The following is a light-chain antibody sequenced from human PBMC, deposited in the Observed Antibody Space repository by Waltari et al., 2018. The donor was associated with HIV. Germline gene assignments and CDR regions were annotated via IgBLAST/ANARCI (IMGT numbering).Light chain of an antibody. CDR2: MNN. J-gene: IGLJ3*02. Sequence: QSVLTQPPSASGTPGQRFTISCSGTNSTIGSNSVYWYHQLPGTAPKLLMYMNNQRPSGVPDRFSGSKSGTSASLAISGLRSDDEADYYCAAWDASLSAWVFGGGTKLTVL. CDR1: NSTIGSNS. CDR3: AAWDASLSAWV. V-gene: IGLV1-47*01.